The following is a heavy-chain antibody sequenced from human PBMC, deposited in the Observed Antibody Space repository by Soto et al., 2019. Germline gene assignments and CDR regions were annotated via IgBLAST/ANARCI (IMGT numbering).Heavy chain of an antibody. V-gene: IGHV4-59*08. D-gene: IGHD6-19*01. Sequence: SETLSLTCTVSGGSISSSCWSWIRQPPGKGLEWIGYIYYSGSTNYNPPLKSRVTISVDTSKKQFSLKLSSVTAADTAVYYCARRKEYSSGWYDWGQGTLVTVSS. CDR2: IYYSGST. CDR1: GGSISSSC. CDR3: ARRKEYSSGWYD. J-gene: IGHJ4*02.